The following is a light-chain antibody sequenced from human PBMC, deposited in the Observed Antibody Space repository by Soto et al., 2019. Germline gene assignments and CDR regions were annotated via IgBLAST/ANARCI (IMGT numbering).Light chain of an antibody. Sequence: SVLTQPPSASGTPGQRVTISCSGSSSNIGSNTVNWYQQLPGTAPKLLIYSNNQRPSGVPDRFSGSKSGTSASLAISGLQSEDEADYYCAAWDDSVNGWVFGGGTKVTVL. V-gene: IGLV1-44*01. CDR2: SNN. CDR1: SSNIGSNT. J-gene: IGLJ3*02. CDR3: AAWDDSVNGWV.